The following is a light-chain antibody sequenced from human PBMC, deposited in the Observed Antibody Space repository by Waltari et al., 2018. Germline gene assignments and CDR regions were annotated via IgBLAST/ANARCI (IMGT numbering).Light chain of an antibody. CDR3: CSYTRGSVI. CDR1: RSAVGSSTL. J-gene: IGLJ2*01. V-gene: IGLV2-23*02. CDR2: EVN. Sequence: QSALTQPASVSGSPGQSIAISCPGTRSAVGSSTLVSWYQQFPGKAPKLTLYEVNKRPSGISNRFSGSKFGNTASLTISGLQAEDEGDYYCCSYTRGSVICGGGTKLTVL.